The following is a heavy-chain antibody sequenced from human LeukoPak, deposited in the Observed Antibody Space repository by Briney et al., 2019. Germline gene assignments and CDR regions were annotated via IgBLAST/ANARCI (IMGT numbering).Heavy chain of an antibody. Sequence: SETLSLTCTVSGGSISSGSYYWSWIRQPAGKGLEWIGRIYTSGSTNYNPSLKSRVTISVDTSKNQFSLKLSSVTAADTAVYYCARWGTYYDSQEAFDIWGQGTMVTVSS. V-gene: IGHV4-61*02. CDR1: GGSISSGSYY. J-gene: IGHJ3*02. CDR2: IYTSGST. D-gene: IGHD3-22*01. CDR3: ARWGTYYDSQEAFDI.